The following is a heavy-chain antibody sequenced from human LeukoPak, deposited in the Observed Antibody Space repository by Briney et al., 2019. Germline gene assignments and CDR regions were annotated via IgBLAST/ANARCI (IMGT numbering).Heavy chain of an antibody. Sequence: PGGSLRLSCAASGFTFSSYAMHWVRQAPGKGLEWVAVISYDGSNKYYTDSVKGRFTISRDNSKNTLYLQMNSLRAEDTAVYYCARDGGPTGTTPHFDYWGQGTLVTVSS. D-gene: IGHD1-7*01. CDR2: ISYDGSNK. CDR3: ARDGGPTGTTPHFDY. J-gene: IGHJ4*02. CDR1: GFTFSSYA. V-gene: IGHV3-30-3*01.